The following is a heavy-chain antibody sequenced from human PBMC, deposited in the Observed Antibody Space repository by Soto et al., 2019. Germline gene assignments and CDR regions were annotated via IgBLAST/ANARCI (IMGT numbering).Heavy chain of an antibody. CDR1: GFTFSSYG. CDR2: ISYDGSNK. V-gene: IGHV3-30*18. CDR3: AKHLYGDSPGYYYGMDV. J-gene: IGHJ6*02. Sequence: QVQLVESGGGVVQPGRSLRLSCAASGFTFSSYGMHWVRQAPGKGLEWVAVISYDGSNKYYADSVKGRFTISRDNSKNTLYLQMNSLRAEDTAVYYCAKHLYGDSPGYYYGMDVWGQGTTVTVS. D-gene: IGHD4-17*01.